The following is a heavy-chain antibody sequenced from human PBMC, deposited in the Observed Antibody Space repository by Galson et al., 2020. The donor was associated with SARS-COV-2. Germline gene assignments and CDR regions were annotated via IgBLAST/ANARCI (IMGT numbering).Heavy chain of an antibody. Sequence: SETLSLTCTVSGGSISSSSYYWGWIRQPPGKGLEWIGSIYYSGSTYYNPSLKSRVTISVDTSKNQFSLKLSSVTAADTAVYYCARVKRITICGVVIIEGPFDYWGQGTLVTVSS. D-gene: IGHD3-3*01. CDR3: ARVKRITICGVVIIEGPFDY. J-gene: IGHJ4*02. CDR1: GGSISSSSYY. V-gene: IGHV4-39*07. CDR2: IYYSGST.